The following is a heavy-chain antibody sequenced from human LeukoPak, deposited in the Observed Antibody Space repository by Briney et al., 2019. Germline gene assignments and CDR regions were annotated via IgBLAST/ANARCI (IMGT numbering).Heavy chain of an antibody. CDR3: VRVGRSLHWNPDF. CDR2: ISYSGKS. CDR1: GGSMTNYY. J-gene: IGHJ4*02. Sequence: SVTLSLTCTVSGGSMTNYYWGYIRQPPGKGLEWIAYISYSGKSNYNPSLRSRVTMSVDMSKNQFSLKLTSVTAADTAVYYCVRVGRSLHWNPDFWGLGTLVTVSS. D-gene: IGHD1-1*01. V-gene: IGHV4-59*01.